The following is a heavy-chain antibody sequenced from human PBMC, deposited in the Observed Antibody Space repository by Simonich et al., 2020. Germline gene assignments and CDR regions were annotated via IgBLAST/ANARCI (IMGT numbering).Heavy chain of an antibody. CDR2: IYHVGSP. CDR3: ARVGYSNYYYYGMDV. J-gene: IGHJ6*02. Sequence: QVQLQESGPGLGKPSETLSLTCAVSGYSISSGYYWGWIRQPPGKGLEWIGSIYHVGSPYYNPSLKSRLTIAVDTSKNQFSLKLSSVTAADTAVYYCARVGYSNYYYYGMDVWGQGTTVTVSS. V-gene: IGHV4-38-2*01. D-gene: IGHD6-13*01. CDR1: GYSISSGYY.